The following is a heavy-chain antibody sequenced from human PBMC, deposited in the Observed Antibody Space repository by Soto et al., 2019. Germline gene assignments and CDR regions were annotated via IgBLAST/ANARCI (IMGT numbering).Heavy chain of an antibody. J-gene: IGHJ4*02. CDR1: GQSFSGHS. CDR3: ARGSGIVALPGELEDVNYDY. D-gene: IGHD1-1*01. CDR2: INESGST. V-gene: IGHV4-34*01. Sequence: QVQLQQWGAGLLKPSETLSLSCAVYGQSFSGHSWAWIRQPPGKGLEWIGEINESGSTYYNPSLKSRVTTSKETSKNQFSLKLTSVSAAHTAAYFCARGSGIVALPGELEDVNYDYWGQGTLVNVSS.